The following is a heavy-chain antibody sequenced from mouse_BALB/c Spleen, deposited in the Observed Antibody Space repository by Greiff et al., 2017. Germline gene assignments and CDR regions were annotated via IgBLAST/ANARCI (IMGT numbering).Heavy chain of an antibody. Sequence: QVQLKQPGAELVKPGASVKMSCKASGYTFTSYNMHWVKQTPGQGLEWIGAIYPGNGDTSYNQKFKGKATLTADKSSSTAYMQLSSLTSEDSAVYYCARGATVSYWGQGTTLTVSS. CDR1: GYTFTSYN. V-gene: IGHV1-12*01. CDR3: ARGATVSY. CDR2: IYPGNGDT. J-gene: IGHJ2*01. D-gene: IGHD1-1*01.